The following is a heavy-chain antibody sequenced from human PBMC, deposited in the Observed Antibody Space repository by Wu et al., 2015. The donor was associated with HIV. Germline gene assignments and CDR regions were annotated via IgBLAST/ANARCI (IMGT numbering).Heavy chain of an antibody. D-gene: IGHD2-2*01. Sequence: QVQLVQSEAEVRKPGSSVKVSCKGSGGTFTKNAISWVRQAPGQRLEWMGGIIPVFGIANYAQTFKGRVTITVDDSTNTAYMQLNSLTSEDTAIFYXATTERDQLLSHGRTNGGLLAFDIWGQGTRGHRLF. J-gene: IGHJ3*02. CDR2: IIPVFGIA. V-gene: IGHV1-69*12. CDR3: ATTERDQLLSHGRTNGGLLAFDI. CDR1: GGTFTKNA.